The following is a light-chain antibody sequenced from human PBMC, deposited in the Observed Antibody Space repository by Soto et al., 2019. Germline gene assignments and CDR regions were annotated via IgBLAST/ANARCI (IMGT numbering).Light chain of an antibody. CDR2: KAS. J-gene: IGKJ1*01. CDR1: QSISSW. V-gene: IGKV1-5*03. CDR3: QQYNIYSWT. Sequence: DIQMTQSPSTLSASVADRVTITWRASQSISSWLAWYQQKPGKAPNLLIYKASSLESGVPSRFSGSGSGTEFTLTISSLQPDDFATYYCQQYNIYSWTFGQGTKVEIK.